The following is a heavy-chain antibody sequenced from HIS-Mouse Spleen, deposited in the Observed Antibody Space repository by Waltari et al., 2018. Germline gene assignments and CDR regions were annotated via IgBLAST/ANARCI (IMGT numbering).Heavy chain of an antibody. J-gene: IGHJ4*02. CDR2: ISYDGSNK. CDR1: GFTFSTYG. Sequence: QVQLVESGGGVVQPGRSLSLSCAASGFTFSTYGLHWVRQAPGKGLEWVAVISYDGSNKYYADSVKGRFTISRDNSKNTLYLQMNSLRAEDTAVYYCAKGEGSSSVDYWGQGTLVTVSS. V-gene: IGHV3-30*18. D-gene: IGHD6-6*01. CDR3: AKGEGSSSVDY.